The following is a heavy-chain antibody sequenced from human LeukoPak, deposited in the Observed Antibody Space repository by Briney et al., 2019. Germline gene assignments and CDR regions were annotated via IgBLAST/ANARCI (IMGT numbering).Heavy chain of an antibody. J-gene: IGHJ5*02. CDR1: GGSISSYY. Sequence: SETLSLTCTVSGGSISSYYWSWIRQPPGKGLEWIGYIYYSGSTNYNPSLKSRVTISVDTSKNQFSLKLSSVTAADTAVYYCARDGGGAARPSWFDPWGQGTLVTVSS. D-gene: IGHD6-6*01. V-gene: IGHV4-59*01. CDR2: IYYSGST. CDR3: ARDGGGAARPSWFDP.